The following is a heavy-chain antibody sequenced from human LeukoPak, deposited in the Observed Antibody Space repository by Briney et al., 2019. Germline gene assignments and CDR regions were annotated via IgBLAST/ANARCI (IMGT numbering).Heavy chain of an antibody. CDR1: GFTFSSYS. V-gene: IGHV3-48*04. Sequence: GGSLRLSCAASGFTFSSYSMNWVRQAPGKGLEWVSYISSSSSTIYYADSVKGRFTISRDNAKNSLYLQMNSLRAEDTAVYYCARVGVGGFDYWGQGTLVTVSS. CDR2: ISSSSSTI. CDR3: ARVGVGGFDY. D-gene: IGHD3-3*01. J-gene: IGHJ4*02.